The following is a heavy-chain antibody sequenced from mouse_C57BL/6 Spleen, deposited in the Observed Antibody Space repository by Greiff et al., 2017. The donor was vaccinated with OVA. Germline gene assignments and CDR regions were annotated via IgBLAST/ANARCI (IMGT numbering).Heavy chain of an antibody. CDR2: IDPSDSYT. Sequence: QVQLQQPGAELVMPGASVKLSCKASGYTFTSYWMHWVKQRPGQGLEWIGEIDPSDSYTNYNQKFKGKSTLTVDKSSSTAYMQLSSLTSEDSAVYYCARRDIVTYAMDYWGQGTSVTVSS. D-gene: IGHD2-13*01. CDR1: GYTFTSYW. CDR3: ARRDIVTYAMDY. J-gene: IGHJ4*01. V-gene: IGHV1-69*01.